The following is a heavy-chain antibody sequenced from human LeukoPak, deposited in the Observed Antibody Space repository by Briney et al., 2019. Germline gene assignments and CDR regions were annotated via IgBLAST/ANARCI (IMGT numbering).Heavy chain of an antibody. D-gene: IGHD2-15*01. CDR2: ISAYNGNT. V-gene: IGHV1-18*01. CDR1: GYTFTSYG. Sequence: ASVKVSCKASGYTFTSYGISWVRQAPGQGLEWMGWISAYNGNTNYAQKLQGRVAMTTDTSTSTAYMELRSLRSDDTAVYYCARNLGYCSGGSCYSDYWGQGTLVTVSS. J-gene: IGHJ4*02. CDR3: ARNLGYCSGGSCYSDY.